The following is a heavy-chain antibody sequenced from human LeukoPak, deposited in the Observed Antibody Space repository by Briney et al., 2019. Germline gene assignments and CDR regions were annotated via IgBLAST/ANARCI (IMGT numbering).Heavy chain of an antibody. D-gene: IGHD6-13*01. CDR3: ARGRAAAGSWYFDY. CDR1: GGSISSYY. CDR2: IYYTGST. Sequence: PSETLSLTCTVSGGSISSYYWCWIRQPPGKGLEWIGYIYYTGSTNYNPSLKSRVTISVDTSKKQFSLKLISVTAADTAVYYCARGRAAAGSWYFDYWGQGTLVTVSS. V-gene: IGHV4-59*01. J-gene: IGHJ4*02.